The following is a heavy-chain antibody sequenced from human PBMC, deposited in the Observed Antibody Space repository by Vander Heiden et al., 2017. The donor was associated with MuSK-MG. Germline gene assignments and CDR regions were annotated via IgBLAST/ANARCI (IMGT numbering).Heavy chain of an antibody. CDR3: ARTPSQLDYYYYMDV. D-gene: IGHD6-6*01. J-gene: IGHJ6*03. CDR2: IYPGDSDT. V-gene: IGHV5-51*01. Sequence: EVQLVQSGAEVKTPGESLKISCKGSGYSFTSYWIGWVRQMPGKGLEWMGIIYPGDSDTRYSPSFQGQVTISADKSISTAYLQWSSLKASDTAMYYCARTPSQLDYYYYMDVWGKGTTVTVSS. CDR1: GYSFTSYW.